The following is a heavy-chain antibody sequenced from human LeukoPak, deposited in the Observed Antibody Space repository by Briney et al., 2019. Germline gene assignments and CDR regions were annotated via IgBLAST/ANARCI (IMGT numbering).Heavy chain of an antibody. CDR1: GGSISSYY. D-gene: IGHD1-26*01. CDR2: IYYSGST. Sequence: PSETLSLTCTVSGGSISSYYWSWIRQPPGKGLEWIGYIYYSGSTNYNPSLKSRVTISVDTSKNQFSLKLSSVTAADTAVYYCARHISVSYSFYFDYWGQGTLVTVSS. V-gene: IGHV4-59*08. J-gene: IGHJ4*02. CDR3: ARHISVSYSFYFDY.